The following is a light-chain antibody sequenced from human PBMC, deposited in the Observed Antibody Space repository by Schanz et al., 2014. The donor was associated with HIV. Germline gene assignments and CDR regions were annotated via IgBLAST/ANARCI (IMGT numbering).Light chain of an antibody. J-gene: IGLJ3*02. CDR2: EVS. V-gene: IGLV2-8*01. CDR1: SSDVGGYHY. Sequence: QSALTQPPSASGSPGQSVTISCTGTSSDVGGYHYVSWYQQHPGKAPKLMIYEVSKRPSGVSNRFSGSKSGNTASLTISGLQADDEADYYCSSYAGSNNFWVFGGGTKVTVL. CDR3: SSYAGSNNFWV.